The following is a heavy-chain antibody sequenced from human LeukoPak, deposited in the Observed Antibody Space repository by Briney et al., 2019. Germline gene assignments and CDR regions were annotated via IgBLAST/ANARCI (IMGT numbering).Heavy chain of an antibody. J-gene: IGHJ3*02. CDR3: ARAKRITMIVVVIREAFDI. D-gene: IGHD3-22*01. CDR2: TNHSGST. Sequence: SETLSLTCAVYGGSFSGYYWSWIRQPPGKGLEWIGETNHSGSTNYNPSLKSRVTISVDTSKNQFSLKLSSVTAADTAVYYCARAKRITMIVVVIREAFDIWGQGTMVTVSS. V-gene: IGHV4-34*01. CDR1: GGSFSGYY.